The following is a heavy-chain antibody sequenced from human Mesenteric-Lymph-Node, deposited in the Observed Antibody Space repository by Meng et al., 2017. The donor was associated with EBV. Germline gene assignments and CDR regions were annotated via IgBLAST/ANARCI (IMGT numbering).Heavy chain of an antibody. V-gene: IGHV4-4*02. Sequence: AQWEGLGLGLVKPSGTRALTGAVSSVSVSSGHWWSWVRQPPGKGLEWIGEISHSESTNYNPSLKSRVTISLDKSENQFSLRLTSVTAADTAMYYCAASSGWWRLDYWGQGILVTVSS. CDR3: AASSGWWRLDY. CDR2: ISHSEST. J-gene: IGHJ4*02. CDR1: SVSVSSGHW. D-gene: IGHD6-19*01.